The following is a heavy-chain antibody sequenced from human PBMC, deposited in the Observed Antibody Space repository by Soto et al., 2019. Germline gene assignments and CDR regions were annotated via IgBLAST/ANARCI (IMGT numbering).Heavy chain of an antibody. CDR1: GFTFGDYA. V-gene: IGHV3-49*03. Sequence: GRSLRLSCTTSGFTFGDYAVSWFRQAPGKGLEWVGFIKSKSYGGTTEHAASVKGRFTISRDDSKSIAYLQMNSLKTEDTAVYYCTRDSGCGGDCYENYFDYWGQGALVTVSS. J-gene: IGHJ4*02. D-gene: IGHD2-21*02. CDR3: TRDSGCGGDCYENYFDY. CDR2: IKSKSYGGTT.